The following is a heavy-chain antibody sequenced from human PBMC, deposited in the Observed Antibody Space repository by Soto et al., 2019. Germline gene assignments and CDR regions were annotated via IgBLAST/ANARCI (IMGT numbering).Heavy chain of an antibody. D-gene: IGHD3-3*01. CDR2: IYPGDSDT. CDR3: ARGVWSGYYPYYYYYGMDV. Sequence: GESLKISCKGSGYSFTSYWIGWVRQMPGKGLEWMGIIYPGDSDTRYSPSFQGQVTISADKSISTAYLQWSSLKASDTAVYYCARGVWSGYYPYYYYYGMDVWGQGTTVTVSS. J-gene: IGHJ6*02. CDR1: GYSFTSYW. V-gene: IGHV5-51*01.